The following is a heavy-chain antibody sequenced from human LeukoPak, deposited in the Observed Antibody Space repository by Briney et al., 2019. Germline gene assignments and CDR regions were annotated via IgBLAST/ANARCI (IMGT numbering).Heavy chain of an antibody. CDR2: ISAYNGNT. CDR3: ARHEDPMITFGGVIVFDY. Sequence: WASVKVSCKASGYTFTSYGISWVRQAPGQGLEWMGWISAYNGNTNYAQKLQGRVTMTTDTSTSTAYMELRSLRSDDTAVYYCARHEDPMITFGGVIVFDYWGQGTLVTVSS. V-gene: IGHV1-18*01. CDR1: GYTFTSYG. D-gene: IGHD3-16*02. J-gene: IGHJ4*02.